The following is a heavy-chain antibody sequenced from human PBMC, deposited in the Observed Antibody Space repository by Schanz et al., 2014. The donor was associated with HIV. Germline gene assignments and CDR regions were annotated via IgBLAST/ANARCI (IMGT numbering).Heavy chain of an antibody. D-gene: IGHD3-3*01. CDR2: IKSKTDGETT. J-gene: IGHJ6*02. Sequence: EVQLVQSGGGLVKPGGSLRISCAASGFTFRHAWMSWVRQAPGKGLEWVGLIKSKTDGETTDYAAPVKCRFTISRDDSKTTLFLQMNSLKSEDTAVYYCTTRRVLGVNLDVWGQGTTVTVSS. CDR1: GFTFRHAW. V-gene: IGHV3-15*01. CDR3: TTRRVLGVNLDV.